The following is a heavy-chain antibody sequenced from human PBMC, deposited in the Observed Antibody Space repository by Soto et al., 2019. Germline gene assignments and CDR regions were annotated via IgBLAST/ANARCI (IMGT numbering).Heavy chain of an antibody. CDR2: IYYSGST. CDR1: GGSISRYY. Sequence: SETLSLTCPVSGGSISRYYWSWIRQPPGKGLEWIGYIYYSGSTNYNPSLKSRVTISVDTSKNQFSLKLSSVTAADTAVYYCARHRDYDILTGYSFYFDYWGQGTLVTVSS. J-gene: IGHJ4*02. CDR3: ARHRDYDILTGYSFYFDY. D-gene: IGHD3-9*01. V-gene: IGHV4-59*01.